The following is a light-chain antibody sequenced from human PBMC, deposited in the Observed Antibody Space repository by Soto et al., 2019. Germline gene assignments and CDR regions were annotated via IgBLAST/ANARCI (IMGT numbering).Light chain of an antibody. CDR3: QQYGSSPGT. CDR2: DAS. CDR1: QSVSSY. V-gene: IGKV3-20*01. Sequence: EIVLTQSPATLSLSPGERATLSCRASQSVSSYLAWYQQKPGQAPRLLIYDASIRATGIPDRFSGSGSGTDFTLTISKLEPEDFSVYYCQQYGSSPGTFGQGTKVEIK. J-gene: IGKJ1*01.